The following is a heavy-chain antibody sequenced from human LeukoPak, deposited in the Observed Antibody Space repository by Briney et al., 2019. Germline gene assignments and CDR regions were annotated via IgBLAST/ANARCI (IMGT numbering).Heavy chain of an antibody. D-gene: IGHD3-10*01. CDR2: ISHSGST. CDR3: ARGGGSGSYTFDY. J-gene: IGHJ4*02. CDR1: GGSISSGGYS. Sequence: SQTLSLTCAVSGGSISSGGYSWSWIRQPPGKGLEWIGYISHSGSTYYNPSLKSRVTISVDRSKNQFSLKLSSVTAADTAVYYCARGGGSGSYTFDYWGQGTLDTVSS. V-gene: IGHV4-30-2*01.